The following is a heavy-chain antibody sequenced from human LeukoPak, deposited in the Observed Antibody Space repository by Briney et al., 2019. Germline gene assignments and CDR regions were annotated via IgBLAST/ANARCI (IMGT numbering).Heavy chain of an antibody. J-gene: IGHJ4*02. CDR2: ISYDGSNK. CDR3: AKDREYFSGSYYLDC. D-gene: IGHD1-26*01. CDR1: GFTFSSYG. V-gene: IGHV3-30*18. Sequence: GGSLRLSCAASGFTFSSYGMHWVRQAPGKGLEWVAVISYDGSNKYYAGSVKGRFTISRDNSKNTLYLQMNSLRAEDTAVYYCAKDREYFSGSYYLDCWGQGTLVTVSS.